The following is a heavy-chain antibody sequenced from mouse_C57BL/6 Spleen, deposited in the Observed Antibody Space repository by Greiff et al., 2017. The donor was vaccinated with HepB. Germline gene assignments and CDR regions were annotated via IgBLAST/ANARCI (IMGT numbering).Heavy chain of an antibody. CDR1: GYTFTSYW. CDR2: IDPSDSYT. Sequence: QLQQPGAELVRPGTSVKLSCKASGYTFTSYWMHWVKQRPGQGLEWIGVIDPSDSYTNYNQKFKGKATLTVDTSSSTAYMQLSSLTSEDSAVYYCARPKYSSSSWFAYWGQGTLVTVSA. V-gene: IGHV1-59*01. J-gene: IGHJ3*01. CDR3: ARPKYSSSSWFAY. D-gene: IGHD1-1*01.